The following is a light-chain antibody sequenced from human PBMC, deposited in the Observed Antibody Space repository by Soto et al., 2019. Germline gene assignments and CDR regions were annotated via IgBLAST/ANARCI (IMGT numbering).Light chain of an antibody. V-gene: IGLV1-44*01. J-gene: IGLJ2*01. CDR3: AAWDDSLNGAL. CDR2: GNN. Sequence: QSVLTQPPSASGTPGQRVTISCSGSSSNIGSNTVNWYQHFPGTAPKLLIYGNNQRPSGVPDRFSGSKSGTSASLAISGLQSEDEADYYCAAWDDSLNGALFAGGTKVTVL. CDR1: SSNIGSNT.